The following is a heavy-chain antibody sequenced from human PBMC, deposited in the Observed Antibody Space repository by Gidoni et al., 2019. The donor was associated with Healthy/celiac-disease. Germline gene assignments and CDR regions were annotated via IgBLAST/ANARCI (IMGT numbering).Heavy chain of an antibody. Sequence: QVQLQESGPGLGKHSQTLSLPCTVPGGSISSGSYYWSWVRQPAGQGREWIGRIYTSGCTNYNPSLKSLVTMSVDTSKSQSSLKLSSLTAADTAVYYCARSLYYYGMDVWGQGTTVTVSS. J-gene: IGHJ6*02. CDR2: IYTSGCT. CDR3: ARSLYYYGMDV. CDR1: GGSISSGSYY. V-gene: IGHV4-61*02.